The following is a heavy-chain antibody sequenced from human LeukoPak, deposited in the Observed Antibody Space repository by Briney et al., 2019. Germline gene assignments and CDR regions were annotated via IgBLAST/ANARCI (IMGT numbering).Heavy chain of an antibody. CDR1: GITLSNYG. CDR2: ISDSGGRT. J-gene: IGHJ4*02. D-gene: IGHD3-22*01. V-gene: IGHV3-23*01. CDR3: AKRGVVIRVILVGFHKEAYYFDS. Sequence: GGSLRLSCAVSGITLSNYGMSWVRQAPGKGLEWVAGISDSGGRTNYADSVKGRFTISRDNPKNTLCLEMNSLRSEDTAVYFCAKRGVVIRVILVGFHKEAYYFDSWGQGALVTVSS.